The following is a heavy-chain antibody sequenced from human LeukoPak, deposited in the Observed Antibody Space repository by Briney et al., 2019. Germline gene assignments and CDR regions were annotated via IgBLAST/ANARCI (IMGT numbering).Heavy chain of an antibody. Sequence: ASVKVSCTASGYTFTSYYMHWVRQAPGQGLEWMGIINTSGGSTSYAQKFHGRVTMTRDTSTSTVYMQLSSLRSEDTVVYNYARDGNYGSGSYIPYYFDYWGQGTLVTVSS. CDR3: ARDGNYGSGSYIPYYFDY. D-gene: IGHD3-10*01. J-gene: IGHJ4*02. CDR2: INTSGGST. V-gene: IGHV1-46*01. CDR1: GYTFTSYY.